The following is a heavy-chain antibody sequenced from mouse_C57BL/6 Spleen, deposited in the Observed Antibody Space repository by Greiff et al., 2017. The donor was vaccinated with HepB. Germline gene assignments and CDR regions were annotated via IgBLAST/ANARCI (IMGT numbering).Heavy chain of an antibody. CDR2: IDPNSGGT. J-gene: IGHJ3*01. V-gene: IGHV1-72*01. CDR1: GYTFTSYW. Sequence: QVHVKQPGAELVKPGASVKLSCKASGYTFTSYWMHWVKQRPGRGLEWIGRIDPNSGGTKYNEKFKSKATLTVDKPSSTAYMQLSSLTSEDSAVYYCAREGGGYDAWAWFAYWGQGTLVTVSA. CDR3: AREGGGYDAWAWFAY. D-gene: IGHD2-2*01.